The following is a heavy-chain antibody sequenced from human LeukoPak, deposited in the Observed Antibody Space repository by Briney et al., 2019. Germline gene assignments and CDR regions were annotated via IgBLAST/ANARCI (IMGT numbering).Heavy chain of an antibody. CDR1: GFTFSSYA. V-gene: IGHV3-23*01. CDR3: ARDGWNVFFDY. J-gene: IGHJ4*02. CDR2: VSGGGGTT. Sequence: GGSLRLSCAASGFTFSSYAMSWVRQAPGKGLEWVSSVSGGGGTTRHADSVKGRFTISRDNYKSTLYLQMNSLGAGDTAVYYCARDGWNVFFDYWGQGALVSVSS. D-gene: IGHD1-1*01.